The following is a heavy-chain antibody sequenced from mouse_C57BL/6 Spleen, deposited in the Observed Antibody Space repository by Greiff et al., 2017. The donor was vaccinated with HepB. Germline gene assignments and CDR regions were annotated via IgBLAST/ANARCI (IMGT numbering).Heavy chain of an antibody. J-gene: IGHJ2*01. CDR1: GYAFSSSW. CDR2: IYPGDGDT. V-gene: IGHV1-82*01. CDR3: ARYRGFTTVAFDY. D-gene: IGHD1-1*01. Sequence: QVQLQQSGPELVKPGASVKISCKASGYAFSSSWMNWVKQRPGKGLEWIGRIYPGDGDTNYNGKFKGKATLTADKSSSTAYMQLSSLTSEDSAVYFCARYRGFTTVAFDYWGQGTTLTVSS.